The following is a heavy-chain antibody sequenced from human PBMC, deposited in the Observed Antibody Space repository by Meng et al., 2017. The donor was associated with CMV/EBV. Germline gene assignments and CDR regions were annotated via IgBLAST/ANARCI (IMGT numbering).Heavy chain of an antibody. J-gene: IGHJ4*02. Sequence: GESLKISCAASGFTFSSYAMHWVRQAPGKGLEWVAVISYDGSNKYYADSVKGRFTISRDNSKNTLYLQMNSLRAEDTAVYYRAKGVRGRTVARQCWGQGTLVTVSS. V-gene: IGHV3-30-3*01. CDR1: GFTFSSYA. CDR3: AKGVRGRTVARQC. D-gene: IGHD3-10*01. CDR2: ISYDGSNK.